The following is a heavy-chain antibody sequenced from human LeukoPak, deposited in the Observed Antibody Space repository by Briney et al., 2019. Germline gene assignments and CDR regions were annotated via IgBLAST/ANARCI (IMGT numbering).Heavy chain of an antibody. V-gene: IGHV3-15*01. CDR2: IKSKTDGGTT. CDR1: GFTFSNAW. J-gene: IGHJ4*02. D-gene: IGHD5-12*01. Sequence: GGSLRLSCAASGFTFSNAWMSWVRQAPGKGLEWVGRIKSKTDGGTTDYAAPVKGRFTISRDDSKNTLYLQMNSLKTEDTAVYYCARDDSGYDLSSPHFDYWGQGTLVTVSS. CDR3: ARDDSGYDLSSPHFDY.